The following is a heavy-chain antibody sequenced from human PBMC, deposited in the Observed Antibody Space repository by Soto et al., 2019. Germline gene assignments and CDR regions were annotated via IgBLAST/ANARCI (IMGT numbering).Heavy chain of an antibody. V-gene: IGHV1-18*01. D-gene: IGHD3-10*01. CDR2: TSGNKGDT. J-gene: IGHJ6*02. CDR3: SRATRDYYYYYGLYV. CDR1: GYTFSNYG. Sequence: QVQLVQSGAEVKKPGASVQVSCKASGYTFSNYGISWVRQAPGQGLEWMGWTSGNKGDTKYAQTVQGRVNMTTDTSTSTVYMDLRSLRSDDTAVYYCSRATRDYYYYYGLYVWGQGTTVTVSS.